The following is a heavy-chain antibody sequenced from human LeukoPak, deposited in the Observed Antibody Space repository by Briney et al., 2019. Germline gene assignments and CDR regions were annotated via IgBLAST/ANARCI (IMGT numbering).Heavy chain of an antibody. V-gene: IGHV3-7*01. CDR2: IKQDGSEK. J-gene: IGHJ4*02. D-gene: IGHD4-17*01. CDR3: ARGPRVHGDFTATDY. Sequence: GGSLRLSCAASGFSFGSYWMTWVRQAPGKGLEWVANIKQDGSEKYYVDSVKGRLTISRDNAKNSLFLQMSSLRAEDTDIYYCARGPRVHGDFTATDYWGQGTLVTVSS. CDR1: GFSFGSYW.